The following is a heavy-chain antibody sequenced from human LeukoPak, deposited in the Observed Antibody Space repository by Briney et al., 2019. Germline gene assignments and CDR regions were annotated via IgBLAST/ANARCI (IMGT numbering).Heavy chain of an antibody. Sequence: GGSLRLFCAASGFTFSSYGMNWVRQAPGKGLEWVSTISDSGGSTYYTDSVKGRFTISRDNSKNTLYLQMNSLRAEDTAVYYCAKDWRQLLWFGELLIDPWGQGTLVTVSS. CDR3: AKDWRQLLWFGELLIDP. J-gene: IGHJ5*02. CDR2: ISDSGGST. V-gene: IGHV3-23*01. D-gene: IGHD3-10*01. CDR1: GFTFSSYG.